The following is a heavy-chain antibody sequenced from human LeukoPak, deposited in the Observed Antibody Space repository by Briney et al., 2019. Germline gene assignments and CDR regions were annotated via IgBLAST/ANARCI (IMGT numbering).Heavy chain of an antibody. CDR2: IYPYDSDT. J-gene: IGHJ4*02. Sequence: GESLKISCKASGYSFTSYWIGWVRQMPGKGLEWMGIIYPYDSDTRYSPSFQGQVTISADKSISTAYLQWSNLKASDTAMYYCARHIGYSAWNPDYWGQGTLVTVPS. CDR1: GYSFTSYW. V-gene: IGHV5-51*01. CDR3: ARHIGYSAWNPDY. D-gene: IGHD5-12*01.